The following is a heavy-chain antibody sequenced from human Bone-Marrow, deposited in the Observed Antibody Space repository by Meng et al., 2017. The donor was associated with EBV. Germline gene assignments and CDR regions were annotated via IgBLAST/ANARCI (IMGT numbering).Heavy chain of an antibody. CDR1: GDSFNNFG. CDR2: ITPVFGVA. D-gene: IGHD5-12*01. CDR3: VRDLWLRIGECV. V-gene: IGHV1-69*17. J-gene: IGHJ4*02. Sequence: VQLVQSGGEVKKPGSSVKVSCKGSGDSFNNFGISWVRQAPGQGLEWMGDITPVFGVANYAESFQGRVTISADTSTRTTYMDLSSLRSDDTAVYYCVRDLWLRIGECVWGQGTLVTVSS.